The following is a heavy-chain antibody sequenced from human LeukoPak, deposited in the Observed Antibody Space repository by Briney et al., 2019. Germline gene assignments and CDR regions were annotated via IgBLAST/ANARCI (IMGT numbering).Heavy chain of an antibody. V-gene: IGHV3-30*04. CDR1: GFTFSSYA. CDR2: ISYDGGNK. J-gene: IGHJ4*02. Sequence: GGALRLSCAASGFTFSSYAMHWVRQAPGKGLEWVAVISYDGGNKYYADSVKGRFTISRDNSKNTLYLQMNSLRAEDTAVYYCARDRNYYGSGHTPDYWGQGTLVTVSS. D-gene: IGHD3-10*01. CDR3: ARDRNYYGSGHTPDY.